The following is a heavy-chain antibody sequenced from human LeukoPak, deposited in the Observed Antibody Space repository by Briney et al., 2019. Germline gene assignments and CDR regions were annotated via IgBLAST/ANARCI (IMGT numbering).Heavy chain of an antibody. J-gene: IGHJ4*02. V-gene: IGHV3-21*01. D-gene: IGHD3-16*02. CDR1: GFTFSSYS. CDR3: ARDHYEYVWGSYRPFDY. Sequence: GGSLRLSCAASGFTFSSYSMNWVRQAPGKGLEWVSSISSSSSYIYYADSVKGRFTISRDNAKNSLYLQMNSLRAEDTAVYYCARDHYEYVWGSYRPFDYWGQGTLVTVSS. CDR2: ISSSSSYI.